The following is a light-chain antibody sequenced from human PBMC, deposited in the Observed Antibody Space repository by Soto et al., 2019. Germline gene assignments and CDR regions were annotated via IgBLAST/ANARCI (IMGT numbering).Light chain of an antibody. J-gene: IGKJ5*01. CDR1: QSVGST. CDR3: QQYVSSPIT. V-gene: IGKV3-11*01. CDR2: DTS. Sequence: EIVLTQSPATLSLSPGGRATVSCRASQSVGSTLAWYQQMPGQAPRLLIYDTSDRATGIPARFSGSGSGTDFTLTISSLEPEYFAVYYCQQYVSSPITFGQGTRLEI.